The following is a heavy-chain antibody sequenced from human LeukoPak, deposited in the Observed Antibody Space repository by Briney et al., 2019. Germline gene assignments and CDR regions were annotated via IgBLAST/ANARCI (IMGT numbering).Heavy chain of an antibody. Sequence: GGSLRLSCAASGIIFSNYWMHWVRQAPEKGLVWVSRINRDGSSTTYADSVRGRFTISRDNAKNTVHLQMNSLRVEDTAIYFCAGAYSAYDPFDYWGQGILVTVSS. CDR2: INRDGSST. CDR1: GIIFSNYW. CDR3: AGAYSAYDPFDY. D-gene: IGHD5-12*01. J-gene: IGHJ4*02. V-gene: IGHV3-74*01.